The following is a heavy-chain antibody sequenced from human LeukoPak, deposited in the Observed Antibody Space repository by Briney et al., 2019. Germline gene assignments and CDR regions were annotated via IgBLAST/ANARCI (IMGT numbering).Heavy chain of an antibody. CDR2: IKQDGSEK. CDR1: GFTFGSYW. D-gene: IGHD2-21*02. J-gene: IGHJ4*02. V-gene: IGHV3-7*01. CDR3: AREDCGGDCPAAPGENYFDY. Sequence: PGGSLRLSCVASGFTFGSYWMNWVRQAPGKGLEWVANIKQDGSEKYYVDSVKGRFTISRDNTKKLLYLQMNSLRAEDTAVYYCAREDCGGDCPAAPGENYFDYWGQGTLVTVSS.